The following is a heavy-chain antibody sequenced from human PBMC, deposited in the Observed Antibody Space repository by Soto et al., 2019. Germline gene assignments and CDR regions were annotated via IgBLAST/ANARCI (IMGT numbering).Heavy chain of an antibody. CDR2: IYYSGST. Sequence: QVHLQESCPGLVKPSETLSLTCTASGGSISTDYWSWIRQPPGKGLEWIGYIYYSGSTNSNPSLKSRVPISLDTSKSEFSLQLSSVTAADTAVYYCTRVRNSYDTSGYLADWGQGPLVTVSS. D-gene: IGHD3-22*01. CDR1: GGSISTDY. V-gene: IGHV4-59*01. J-gene: IGHJ4*02. CDR3: TRVRNSYDTSGYLAD.